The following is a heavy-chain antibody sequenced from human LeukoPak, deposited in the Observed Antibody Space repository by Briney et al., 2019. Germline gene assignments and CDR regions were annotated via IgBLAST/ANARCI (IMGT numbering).Heavy chain of an antibody. J-gene: IGHJ6*03. CDR1: GFTFDDYA. CDR2: LSWNSGSI. CDR3: AKSAGSSSYHYYMDV. V-gene: IGHV3-9*01. D-gene: IGHD2-15*01. Sequence: PGRSLRLSCAASGFTFDDYAMHWVRHAPGKGLEWVSGLSWNSGSIDYAGSVKGRFTISRDNAKNSLYLQMNSLRADDTALYYCAKSAGSSSYHYYMDVWGKGTPVTVSS.